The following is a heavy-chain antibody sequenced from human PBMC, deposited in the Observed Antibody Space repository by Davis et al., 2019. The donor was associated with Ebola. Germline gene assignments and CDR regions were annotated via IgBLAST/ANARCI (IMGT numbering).Heavy chain of an antibody. Sequence: HTGGSLRLSCAASGFTFNNAWMHWVRQAPGKGLVWVSRINSDGSSTSYADSVKGRFTISRDNSKNTLYLQMNSLRAEDTAVYYCAKDGRFLEWLLFDYWGQGTLVTVSS. D-gene: IGHD3-3*01. V-gene: IGHV3-74*01. CDR2: INSDGSST. CDR3: AKDGRFLEWLLFDY. CDR1: GFTFNNAW. J-gene: IGHJ4*02.